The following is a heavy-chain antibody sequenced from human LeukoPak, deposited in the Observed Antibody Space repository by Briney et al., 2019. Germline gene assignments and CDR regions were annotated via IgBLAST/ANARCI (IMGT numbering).Heavy chain of an antibody. D-gene: IGHD2-15*01. CDR1: GFTFSSYW. V-gene: IGHV3-74*01. J-gene: IGHJ5*02. CDR3: ARDAHPYCSSGSRYLSVVWFDP. Sequence: PGGSLRLSCAASGFTFSSYWMHWVRQAPGKGLVWVSRINSDGSSTSYADSVKGRFTISRDNAKNTLYLQMNSLRAEDTAVYYCARDAHPYCSSGSRYLSVVWFDPWGQGALVTVSS. CDR2: INSDGSST.